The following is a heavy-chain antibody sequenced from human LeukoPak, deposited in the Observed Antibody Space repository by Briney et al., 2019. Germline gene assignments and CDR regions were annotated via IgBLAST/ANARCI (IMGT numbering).Heavy chain of an antibody. CDR2: IYSGGRT. CDR3: ARVYYGSGSLHYYYYYMDV. J-gene: IGHJ6*03. CDR1: GFTVSSNY. D-gene: IGHD3-10*01. V-gene: IGHV3-53*01. Sequence: GGSLRLSCVASGFTVSSNYMTWVRQAPGKGLEWVSVIYSGGRTSYADSVKGRFTISRDNSKNTLYLQMNSLRAEDTAVYYCARVYYGSGSLHYYYYYMDVWGKGTTVTISS.